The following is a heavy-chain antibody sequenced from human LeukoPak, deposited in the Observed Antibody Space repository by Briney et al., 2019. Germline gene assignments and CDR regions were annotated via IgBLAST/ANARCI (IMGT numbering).Heavy chain of an antibody. CDR2: INPNSGGT. CDR3: AREEGIMSIFGVVPTFDP. CDR1: GYTFTSYD. V-gene: IGHV1-2*02. Sequence: RASVKVSCKASGYTFTSYDINWVRQAPGQGLEWMGWINPNSGGTNYAQKFQGRVTITRDTSISTAYMELSRLRSDDTAVYYCAREEGIMSIFGVVPTFDPWGQGTLVTVSS. D-gene: IGHD3-3*01. J-gene: IGHJ5*02.